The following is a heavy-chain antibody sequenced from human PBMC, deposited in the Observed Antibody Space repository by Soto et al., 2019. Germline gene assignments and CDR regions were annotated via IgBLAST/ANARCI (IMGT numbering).Heavy chain of an antibody. Sequence: EVQLVQSGAEVKKPGESLKISCKGSGYSFTSYWIGWVRQMPGKGLEWMGIIYPGDSDTRYSPSFQGQVTTSANKSISTAYLQWSSLKASDTAMYYCARLDGYNYIYYGMDVWGQGTMVTVSS. CDR1: GYSFTSYW. D-gene: IGHD5-12*01. CDR3: ARLDGYNYIYYGMDV. J-gene: IGHJ6*02. V-gene: IGHV5-51*01. CDR2: IYPGDSDT.